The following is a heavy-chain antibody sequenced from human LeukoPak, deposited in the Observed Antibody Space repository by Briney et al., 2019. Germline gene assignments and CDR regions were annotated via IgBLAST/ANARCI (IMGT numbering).Heavy chain of an antibody. CDR2: INPNSGGT. D-gene: IGHD2-2*01. V-gene: IGHV1-2*02. CDR1: GYTFTCYY. CDR3: ASGSPVVPAAILNYYYYYMDV. Sequence: ASVKLSCKASGYTFTCYYMHWVRQAPAPGLEWMGWINPNSGGTNYAQKFQGRVPMTRDTSISTASMELSRLRSDDTAVYYCASGSPVVPAAILNYYYYYMDVWGKGTTVTISS. J-gene: IGHJ6*03.